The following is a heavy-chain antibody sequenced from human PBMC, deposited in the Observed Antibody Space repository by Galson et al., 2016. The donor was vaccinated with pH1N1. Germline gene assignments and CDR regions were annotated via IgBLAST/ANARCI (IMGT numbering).Heavy chain of an antibody. Sequence: QSGAEVKKPGESLKISCRGSGYSFTSYWIAWVRQKPGKGLEWMGIVYPGDSDTRYSPSFRGLFTFSADKSIGTAYLQWSSLEASDQAIYYCARLRGGITVVREVYFDLWGQGTLVTVSP. CDR1: GYSFTSYW. J-gene: IGHJ4*02. D-gene: IGHD3-10*01. CDR3: ARLRGGITVVREVYFDL. V-gene: IGHV5-51*03. CDR2: VYPGDSDT.